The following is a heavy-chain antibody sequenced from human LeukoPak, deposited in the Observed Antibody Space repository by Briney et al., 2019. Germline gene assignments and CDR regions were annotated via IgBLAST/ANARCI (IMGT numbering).Heavy chain of an antibody. CDR1: GFTFSSYS. CDR2: ISSSSSTI. Sequence: PGGSLRLSCAASGFTFSSYSMNWVRQAPGKGLEWVSYISSSSSTIYYADSVKGRFTISRDNAKNSLYLRMNSLRAEDTAVYYCARDYIVVGTYYYYGMDVWGQGTTVTVSS. CDR3: ARDYIVVGTYYYYGMDV. D-gene: IGHD2-2*01. J-gene: IGHJ6*02. V-gene: IGHV3-48*01.